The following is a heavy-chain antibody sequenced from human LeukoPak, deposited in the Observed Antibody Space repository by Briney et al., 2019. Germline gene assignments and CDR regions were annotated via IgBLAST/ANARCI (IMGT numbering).Heavy chain of an antibody. D-gene: IGHD3-22*01. CDR1: GGSISSYY. J-gene: IGHJ5*02. Sequence: SETLSLTCTVSGGSISSYYWSWMRQSPERGLEWIGYIHHSGSTNYNPSLKSRVTMSVDTSNNLFSLKLTSVTAADTAVYYCASQWGFDSIGYYSNHWGQGTLVTVSS. CDR3: ASQWGFDSIGYYSNH. V-gene: IGHV4-59*08. CDR2: IHHSGST.